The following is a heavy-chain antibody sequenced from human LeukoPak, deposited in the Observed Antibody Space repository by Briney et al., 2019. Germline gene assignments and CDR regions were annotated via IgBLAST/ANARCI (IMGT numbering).Heavy chain of an antibody. J-gene: IGHJ4*02. D-gene: IGHD3/OR15-3a*01. CDR2: VSYDGSDK. CDR1: EFTFSSYA. Sequence: QPGGSLRLSCAASEFTFSSYAMHRVRQAPGKGLEWVALVSYDGSDKYYADSVKGRFTISGDNSKNTLYLQMNSLRGEDTAVYYCAKAHLLDWLLPFDYWGQGTLVTVSS. CDR3: AKAHLLDWLLPFDY. V-gene: IGHV3-30*18.